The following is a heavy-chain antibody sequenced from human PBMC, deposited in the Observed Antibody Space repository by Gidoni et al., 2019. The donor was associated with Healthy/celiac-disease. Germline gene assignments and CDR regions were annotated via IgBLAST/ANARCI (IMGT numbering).Heavy chain of an antibody. D-gene: IGHD5-18*01. J-gene: IGHJ4*02. CDR1: GGSFSGYY. CDR3: ARRGYSYGRFDY. CDR2: INHSGST. Sequence: QVQLQQWGAGRLKPSETLSLTCAVYGGSFSGYYWSWIRQPPGKGLEWIGEINHSGSTNYNPSLKSRVTISVDTSKNQFSLKLSSVTAADTAVYYCARRGYSYGRFDYWGQGTLVTVSS. V-gene: IGHV4-34*01.